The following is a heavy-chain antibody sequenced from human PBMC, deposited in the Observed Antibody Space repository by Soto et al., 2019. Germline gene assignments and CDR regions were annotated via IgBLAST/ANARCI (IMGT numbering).Heavy chain of an antibody. CDR3: ARGLHIVVVVAAPGGFDY. D-gene: IGHD2-15*01. J-gene: IGHJ4*02. Sequence: SETLSLTCAVYGGSFSGYYWSWIRQPPGKGLEWIGEINHSGSTNYNPSLKSRVTISVDTSKNQFSLKLSSVTAADTAVYYCARGLHIVVVVAAPGGFDYWGRVTLVTVCS. V-gene: IGHV4-34*01. CDR1: GGSFSGYY. CDR2: INHSGST.